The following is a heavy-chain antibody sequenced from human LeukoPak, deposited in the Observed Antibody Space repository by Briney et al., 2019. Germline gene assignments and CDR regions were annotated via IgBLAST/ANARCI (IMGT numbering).Heavy chain of an antibody. D-gene: IGHD3-22*01. CDR3: ARHYGSYYDSSVYDY. CDR1: GGSIRSYY. Sequence: PSETLSLTCAVSGGSIRSYYWSWIRQPPGKGLEWIGYIYYSGSTNYNPSLKSRVTISVDTSKNQFSLKLSSVTAADTAVYYCARHYGSYYDSSVYDYWGQGTLVTVSS. CDR2: IYYSGST. V-gene: IGHV4-59*08. J-gene: IGHJ4*02.